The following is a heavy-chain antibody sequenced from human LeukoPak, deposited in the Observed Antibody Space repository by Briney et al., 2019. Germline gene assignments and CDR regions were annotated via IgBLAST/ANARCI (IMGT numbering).Heavy chain of an antibody. CDR1: GFTFSSYS. V-gene: IGHV3-21*01. CDR2: ISSSSSYI. D-gene: IGHD4-23*01. Sequence: PGGSLRLSCAASGFTFSSYSMNWVRQAPGKGLEWVSSISSSSSYIYYADSVKGRFTISRDNAKNSLYLQVNSLRAEDTAVYYCARDIDYGGNSYYFDYWGQGTLVTVSS. J-gene: IGHJ4*02. CDR3: ARDIDYGGNSYYFDY.